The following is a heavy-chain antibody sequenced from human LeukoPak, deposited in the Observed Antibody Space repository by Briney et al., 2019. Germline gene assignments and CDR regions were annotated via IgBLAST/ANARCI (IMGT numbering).Heavy chain of an antibody. V-gene: IGHV3-23*01. CDR3: AKVPQWGIAAAGRRAFDI. J-gene: IGHJ3*02. Sequence: TGGSLRLSCAASGFTFSSYAMSWVRQAPGKGLEWVSAISGSGGSTYYADSVKGRFTISRDNSKNTLYLQMNSLRAEDTAVYYCAKVPQWGIAAAGRRAFDIWGQGTMVTVSS. CDR2: ISGSGGST. D-gene: IGHD6-13*01. CDR1: GFTFSSYA.